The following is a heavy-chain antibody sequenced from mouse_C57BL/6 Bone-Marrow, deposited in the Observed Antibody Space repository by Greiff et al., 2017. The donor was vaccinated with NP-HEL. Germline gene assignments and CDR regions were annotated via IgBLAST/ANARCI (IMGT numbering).Heavy chain of an antibody. V-gene: IGHV5-12*01. J-gene: IGHJ3*01. CDR3: ARHYGNYEGFAY. D-gene: IGHD2-1*01. CDR1: GFTFSDYY. Sequence: EVQGVVSGGGLVQPGGSLKLSCAASGFTFSDYYMYWVRQTPEKRLEWVAYISNGGGSTYYPDTVKGRFTISRENAKNTLYLQMSRLKSEDTAMYYCARHYGNYEGFAYWGQGTLVTVSA. CDR2: ISNGGGST.